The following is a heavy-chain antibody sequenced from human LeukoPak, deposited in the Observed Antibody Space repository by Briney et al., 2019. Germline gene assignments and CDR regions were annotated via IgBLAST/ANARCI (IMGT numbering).Heavy chain of an antibody. Sequence: SETLSLTCTVSGGSISSGSYYCSWIRQPAGKGLEWIGRIYTSGSTNYNPSLKSRVTISVDTSKNQFSLKLSSVTAADTAVYYCARAPHYSFLDYWGQGTLVTVSS. CDR1: GGSISSGSYY. J-gene: IGHJ4*02. D-gene: IGHD5-18*01. CDR3: ARAPHYSFLDY. V-gene: IGHV4-61*02. CDR2: IYTSGST.